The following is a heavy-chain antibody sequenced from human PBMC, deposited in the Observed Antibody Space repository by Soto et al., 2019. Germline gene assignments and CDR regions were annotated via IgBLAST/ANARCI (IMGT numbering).Heavy chain of an antibody. CDR2: IHHSGST. Sequence: PSETLSLTCGVSDGFITNTHYWWSWVRQPPGKGLEWIGEIHHSGSTNYNPSLRSRVTMSVDTSKNQFSLKLNSLTAADAAVYYCARDSSSSAGYYYYYGMDVWGQGTTVTVSS. CDR3: ARDSSSSAGYYYYYGMDV. CDR1: DGFITNTHYW. V-gene: IGHV4-4*02. D-gene: IGHD6-6*01. J-gene: IGHJ6*02.